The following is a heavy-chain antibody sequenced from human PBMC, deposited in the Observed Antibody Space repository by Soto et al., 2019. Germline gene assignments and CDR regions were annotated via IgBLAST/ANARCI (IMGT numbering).Heavy chain of an antibody. Sequence: GGSLRLSCAASGFTFSNAWINWVRQAPGKGLEWVGRVKSKNDGGTTDFAAPVKGRFAISRDDSKNMVYLEMNNLQTEVTAIYYCTTDSYITSIIVRFDYWGHGTLVTVSS. CDR1: GFTFSNAW. CDR3: TTDSYITSIIVRFDY. J-gene: IGHJ4*01. D-gene: IGHD3-22*01. CDR2: VKSKNDGGTT. V-gene: IGHV3-15*07.